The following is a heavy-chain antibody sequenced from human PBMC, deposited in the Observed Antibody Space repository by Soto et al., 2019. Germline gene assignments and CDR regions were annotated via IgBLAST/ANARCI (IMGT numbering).Heavy chain of an antibody. D-gene: IGHD6-6*01. J-gene: IGHJ5*02. CDR2: MNPNSGNT. Sequence: QVQLVQSGAEVKQPGASVKVSCKASGYTFTSYAINWVRQATGQGLEWMGWMNPNSGNTGYAQKFQGRVTMTRNTSISTAYMELSSLRSEDTAVYYCARRLGIAARPKRPFDPWGQGTLVTVSS. CDR1: GYTFTSYA. V-gene: IGHV1-8*01. CDR3: ARRLGIAARPKRPFDP.